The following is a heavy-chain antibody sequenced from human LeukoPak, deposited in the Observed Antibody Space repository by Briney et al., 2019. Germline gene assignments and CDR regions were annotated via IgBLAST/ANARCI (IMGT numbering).Heavy chain of an antibody. CDR2: IWYDGSNK. D-gene: IGHD3-22*01. Sequence: PGGSLRLSCAASGFTFSSYGMHWVRQAPGKGLEWVAVIWYDGSNKYFADSVKGRFTISRDNSKNTLYLQMNSLRAEDTAVYYCAREHYYDSSGYCGYWGQGTLVTVSS. CDR1: GFTFSSYG. J-gene: IGHJ4*02. CDR3: AREHYYDSSGYCGY. V-gene: IGHV3-33*08.